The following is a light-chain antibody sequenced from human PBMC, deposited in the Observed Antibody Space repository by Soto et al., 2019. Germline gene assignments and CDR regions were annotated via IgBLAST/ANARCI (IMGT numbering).Light chain of an antibody. Sequence: DIQMTQSPSSLSASVGDRVTITCRASQSITHYLNWYQQKPGKAPKLLIYDASSLQSGVPSRFSGGGSGTAFTLTISSLQPEDFATYYCQQSYSTPLSFGGGTKVDIK. CDR3: QQSYSTPLS. J-gene: IGKJ4*01. CDR1: QSITHY. CDR2: DAS. V-gene: IGKV1-39*01.